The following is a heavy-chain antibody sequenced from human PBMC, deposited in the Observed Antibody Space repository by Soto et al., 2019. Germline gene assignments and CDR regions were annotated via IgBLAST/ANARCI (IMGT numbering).Heavy chain of an antibody. Sequence: PGEALKISCQFSGYTFTIYFIFLVRQMPGKGLEWMGIIYPSDSDTRYSPSFQGQVTISADQSINTAYLQWDSLKASDTAIYYCERNANKVEEQFELWGQGTTVNVSS. CDR1: GYTFTIYF. J-gene: IGHJ4*02. CDR2: IYPSDSDT. D-gene: IGHD1-7*01. V-gene: IGHV5-51*01. CDR3: ERNANKVEEQFEL.